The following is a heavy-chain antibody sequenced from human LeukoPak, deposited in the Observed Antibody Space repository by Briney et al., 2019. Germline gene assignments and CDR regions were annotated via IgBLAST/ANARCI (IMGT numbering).Heavy chain of an antibody. J-gene: IGHJ4*02. CDR1: GYTFTSYY. CDR2: ISPSGGST. D-gene: IGHD1-14*01. Sequence: ASVKVSCKASGYTFTSYYIHWVRQAPGQGLEWMGIISPSGGSTTYAQKFQGRVTMARDTATGTVYMELSSLRSEDTAVYYCARAPPGLGFDYWGRGTLVTVSS. V-gene: IGHV1-46*01. CDR3: ARAPPGLGFDY.